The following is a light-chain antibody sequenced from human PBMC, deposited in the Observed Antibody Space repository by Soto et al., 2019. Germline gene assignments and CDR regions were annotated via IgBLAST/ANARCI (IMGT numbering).Light chain of an antibody. Sequence: DIQMTQSPSTLSASVGDRVTITCRASQNINSWLAWYQQKPGKAPNLLIYAASSLQSGVPVRFSGSGSGTDFTLTISSLQPEDFATYYCQQSYSTLRTFGQGTKVDIK. V-gene: IGKV1-39*01. CDR3: QQSYSTLRT. J-gene: IGKJ1*01. CDR1: QNINSW. CDR2: AAS.